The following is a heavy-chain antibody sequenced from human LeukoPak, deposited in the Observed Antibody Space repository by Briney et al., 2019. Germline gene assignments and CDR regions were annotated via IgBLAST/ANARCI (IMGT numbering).Heavy chain of an antibody. CDR3: ARDPSGSDFDY. CDR1: GFTFSNYW. D-gene: IGHD5-12*01. Sequence: PGGSLRLSCAASGFTFSNYWMSWVRQAPGKGPEWVANIKQDESEKFYVDSVKGRFTISRDNAKNSLYLQMNSLRAEDTAVYYCARDPSGSDFDYWGQGTLVTVSS. CDR2: IKQDESEK. V-gene: IGHV3-7*01. J-gene: IGHJ4*02.